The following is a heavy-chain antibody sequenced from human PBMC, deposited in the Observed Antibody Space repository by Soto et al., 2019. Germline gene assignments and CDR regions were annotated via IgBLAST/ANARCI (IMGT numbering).Heavy chain of an antibody. D-gene: IGHD3-16*02. CDR1: GGTISSGGYH. Sequence: SETLSLLCTVSGGTISSGGYHWSWIRQHPGKGLEWIGSIYYSGSTYYHPSLQSRVPISVDTSKNQFSLKLSSVTAAATAVYYCASWGSYRFWYFDYWGQGTLVTVSS. CDR3: ASWGSYRFWYFDY. V-gene: IGHV4-31*03. CDR2: IYYSGST. J-gene: IGHJ4*02.